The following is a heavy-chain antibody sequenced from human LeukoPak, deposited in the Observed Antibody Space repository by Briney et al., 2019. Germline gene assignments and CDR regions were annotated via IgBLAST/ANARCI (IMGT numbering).Heavy chain of an antibody. CDR3: ARHIGGGIEDMDV. V-gene: IGHV4-59*08. CDR1: GGPLGTYY. CDR2: IYVTGT. Sequence: SETLSLTCTVSGGPLGTYYWSWVRQSPGTGLEWIGYIYVTGTRYNPYLQSRVTISVDRSRNQFFLKMTSVTAADTAVYYCARHIGGGIEDMDVWGRGTKVTVSS. D-gene: IGHD3-16*02. J-gene: IGHJ6*03.